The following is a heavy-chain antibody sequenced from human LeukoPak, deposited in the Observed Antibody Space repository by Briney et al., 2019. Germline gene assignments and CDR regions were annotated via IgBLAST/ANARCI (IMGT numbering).Heavy chain of an antibody. Sequence: GESLKISSKGSGYSFTSYWISWVRQMPGKGLEWMGRVDPSDSYTNYSPSFQGHVTISADKSISTAYLQWSSLKASDTAMYYCARQVYNWFDPWGQGTLVTVSS. J-gene: IGHJ5*02. CDR3: ARQVYNWFDP. CDR2: VDPSDSYT. CDR1: GYSFTSYW. D-gene: IGHD1-14*01. V-gene: IGHV5-10-1*01.